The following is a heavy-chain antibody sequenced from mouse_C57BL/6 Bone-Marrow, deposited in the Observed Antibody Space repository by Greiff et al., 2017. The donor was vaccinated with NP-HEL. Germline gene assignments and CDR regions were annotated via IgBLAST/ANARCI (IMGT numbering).Heavy chain of an antibody. CDR2: IYPGSGST. CDR3: AREGISRRCAD. CDR1: GYTFTSYW. Sequence: QVQLQQPGAELVKPGASVKMSCKASGYTFTSYWITWVKQRPGQGLEWIGDIYPGSGSTNYNETFKSKATLTVDTSSSTAYMQLSSLTSEDSAVYYCAREGISRRCADWGQGTLVTVSA. J-gene: IGHJ3*01. V-gene: IGHV1-55*01.